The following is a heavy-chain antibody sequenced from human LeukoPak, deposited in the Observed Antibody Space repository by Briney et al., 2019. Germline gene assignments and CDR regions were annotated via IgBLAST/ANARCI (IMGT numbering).Heavy chain of an antibody. Sequence: GGSRRLSCAVSGLTVSDNYMTWVPPAPGKGLEWVSVIYSGGSTYDADSVKGRFTISRDNSKNTLYLQMNSLRAEDTAVYYCARVYGSGTQVPYYFDYWGQGSVVIVSS. J-gene: IGHJ4*02. CDR3: ARVYGSGTQVPYYFDY. V-gene: IGHV3-66*01. CDR1: GLTVSDNY. D-gene: IGHD3-10*01. CDR2: IYSGGST.